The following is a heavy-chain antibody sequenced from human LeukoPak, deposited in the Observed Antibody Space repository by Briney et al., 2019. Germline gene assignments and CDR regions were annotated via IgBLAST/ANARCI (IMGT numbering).Heavy chain of an antibody. Sequence: NPSETLSLTCTVSGGSISSYYWGWIRQPAGKGLEWIGRIYTSGSTNYNPSLKSRVTMSVDTSKNQFSLKLSSVTAADTAVYYCARGDSSGYYYYYMDVWGKGTTVTVSS. J-gene: IGHJ6*03. V-gene: IGHV4-4*07. CDR2: IYTSGST. CDR1: GGSISSYY. D-gene: IGHD3-22*01. CDR3: ARGDSSGYYYYYMDV.